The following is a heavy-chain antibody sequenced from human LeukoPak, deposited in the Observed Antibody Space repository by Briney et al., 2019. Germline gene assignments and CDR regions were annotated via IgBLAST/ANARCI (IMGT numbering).Heavy chain of an antibody. D-gene: IGHD4-17*01. CDR1: GFTFSSYE. CDR3: AKDGTTVTTQTLDY. V-gene: IGHV3-48*03. J-gene: IGHJ4*02. Sequence: GGSLRLSCAASGFTFSSYEMNWVRQAPGKGLEWVSYISSSGSTTYYADSVKGRFTISRDNSKNTLYLQMNSLRAEDTAVYYCAKDGTTVTTQTLDYWGQGTLVTVSS. CDR2: ISSSGSTT.